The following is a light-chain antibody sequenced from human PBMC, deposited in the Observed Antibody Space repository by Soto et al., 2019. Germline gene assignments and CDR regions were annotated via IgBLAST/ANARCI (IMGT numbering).Light chain of an antibody. V-gene: IGKV3-15*01. Sequence: EIVMTQSPATLSVSPGERATLSCRASQSVSSKLAWYQQKPGQAPRLLIYGASTRATGIPARFSGSGSGTEFTVTISSLQSEDFAVYYCQQYNNWPPGTFGQGTKAEIK. J-gene: IGKJ1*01. CDR1: QSVSSK. CDR3: QQYNNWPPGT. CDR2: GAS.